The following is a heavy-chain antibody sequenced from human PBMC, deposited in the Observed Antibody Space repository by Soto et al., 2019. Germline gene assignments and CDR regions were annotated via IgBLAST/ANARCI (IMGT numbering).Heavy chain of an antibody. CDR3: ARAVDYYDSSGYCPFDY. CDR1: GFTFSSYS. D-gene: IGHD3-22*01. CDR2: ISSSSSTI. J-gene: IGHJ4*02. Sequence: EVQLVESGGGLVQPGGSLRLSCAASGFTFSSYSMNWVRQAPGKGLEWVSYISSSSSTIYYADSVKGRFTISRDNAKNSVYLQMNSLRDEDTAVYYCARAVDYYDSSGYCPFDYWGQGTLVTVSS. V-gene: IGHV3-48*02.